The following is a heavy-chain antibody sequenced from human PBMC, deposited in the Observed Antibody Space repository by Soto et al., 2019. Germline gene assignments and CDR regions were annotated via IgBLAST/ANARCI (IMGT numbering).Heavy chain of an antibody. Sequence: EVQLLESGGGLVQPGGSLRLSCAASGFTFSSYAMSWVRQAPGKGLEWVSAISGSGGSTYYADSVKGRFTISRDNSKNTLYLQMNSLRAEDTAVYYCAKDTYYDFWSGSGMDVWGQGTTVTVCS. CDR1: GFTFSSYA. CDR3: AKDTYYDFWSGSGMDV. V-gene: IGHV3-23*01. J-gene: IGHJ6*02. D-gene: IGHD3-3*01. CDR2: ISGSGGST.